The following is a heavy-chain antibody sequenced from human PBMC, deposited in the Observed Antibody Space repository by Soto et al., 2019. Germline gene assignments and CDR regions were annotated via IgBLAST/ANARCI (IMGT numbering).Heavy chain of an antibody. CDR1: GYTLTELS. CDR3: ATAEGGSYRQYYYCYMDV. Sequence: QVQLVQSGAEVKKPGASVKVSCKVSGYTLTELSMHWVRQAPGKGLEWMGGFDPEDGETIYAQKFQGRVTMTEDTSTDTAYMELSSLRSEDTAVYYCATAEGGSYRQYYYCYMDVWGKGTTVTVSS. D-gene: IGHD3-16*02. J-gene: IGHJ6*03. CDR2: FDPEDGET. V-gene: IGHV1-24*01.